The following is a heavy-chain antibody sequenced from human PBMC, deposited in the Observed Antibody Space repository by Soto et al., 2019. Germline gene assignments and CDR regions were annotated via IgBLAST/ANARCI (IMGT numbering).Heavy chain of an antibody. J-gene: IGHJ4*02. D-gene: IGHD4-17*01. CDR3: AREDTDYGFDY. V-gene: IGHV4-59*01. Sequence: PSETLSLTCTVSGGSISSYYWSWIRQPPGKGLEWIGYIYYSGSTNYNPSLKSRVTISVDTSKNQFSLKLSSVTAADTAVYYCAREDTDYGFDYWGQGTLVTVSS. CDR1: GGSISSYY. CDR2: IYYSGST.